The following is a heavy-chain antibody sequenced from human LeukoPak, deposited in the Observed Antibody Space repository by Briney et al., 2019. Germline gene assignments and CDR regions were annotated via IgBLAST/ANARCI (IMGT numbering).Heavy chain of an antibody. Sequence: SETLSLTCTVSGGSISSYYWSWIRQPPGKGLEWIGHIYYSGSTNYNPSLKSRVTISVDTSKNQFSLKPSSVTAADTAVYYCARRGYCSGGTCYCFDYWGQGTLVTVSS. CDR3: ARRGYCSGGTCYCFDY. J-gene: IGHJ4*02. CDR2: IYYSGST. CDR1: GGSISSYY. D-gene: IGHD2-15*01. V-gene: IGHV4-59*08.